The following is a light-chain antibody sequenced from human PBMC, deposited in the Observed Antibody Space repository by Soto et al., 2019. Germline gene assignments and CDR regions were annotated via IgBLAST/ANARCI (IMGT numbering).Light chain of an antibody. CDR1: QSISSW. CDR3: QQYNSYPYT. Sequence: DVQMTQSPSTLSASVGDRVTITCRASQSISSWLAWYQQKPGKAPKLLIYKASSLESGVPSRFSGSGSGTEFTLTISSLQPDDFATYYCQQYNSYPYTFGQGTKLEIK. V-gene: IGKV1-5*03. CDR2: KAS. J-gene: IGKJ2*01.